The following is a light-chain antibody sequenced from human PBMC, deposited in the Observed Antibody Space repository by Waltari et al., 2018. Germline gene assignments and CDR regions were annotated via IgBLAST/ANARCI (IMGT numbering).Light chain of an antibody. V-gene: IGLV2-23*02. CDR3: CSYAGNKWL. J-gene: IGLJ3*02. CDR1: SGDVGMFNL. Sequence: QSALTQPASVSGSPGQSITISCSGSSGDVGMFNLVSWYQQHPGKAPPLIIYHVDDRPSGVSYRFSASKSRHTASLTISGLQPEDEADYYCCSYAGNKWLFGGGTKVTVL. CDR2: HVD.